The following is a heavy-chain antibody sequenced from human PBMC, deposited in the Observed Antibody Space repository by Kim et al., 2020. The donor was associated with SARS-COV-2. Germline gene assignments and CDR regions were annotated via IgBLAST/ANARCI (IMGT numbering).Heavy chain of an antibody. CDR2: INPNSGGT. CDR3: ARVSVTFGGVIVIDAFDI. V-gene: IGHV1-2*02. Sequence: ASVKVSCKASGYTFTGYYMHWVRQAPGQGLEWMGWINPNSGGTNYAQKFQGRVTMTRDTSISTAYMELSRLRSDDTAVYYCARVSVTFGGVIVIDAFDIWGQGTMVTVSS. D-gene: IGHD3-16*02. J-gene: IGHJ3*02. CDR1: GYTFTGYY.